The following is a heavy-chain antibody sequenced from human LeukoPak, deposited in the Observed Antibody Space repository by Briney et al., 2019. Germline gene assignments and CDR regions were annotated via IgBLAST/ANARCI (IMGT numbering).Heavy chain of an antibody. D-gene: IGHD3-16*01. J-gene: IGHJ4*02. CDR2: ISGSGGST. Sequence: GGSLRLSCAASGFTFSSYAMSWVRQAPGKGLEWVSAISGSGGSTYYADSVKGRFTISRDNSGNMLYLQMNSLRVEDTAVYYCAKANTYDYGRFYFDSWGQGTLVTVSS. CDR3: AKANTYDYGRFYFDS. CDR1: GFTFSSYA. V-gene: IGHV3-23*01.